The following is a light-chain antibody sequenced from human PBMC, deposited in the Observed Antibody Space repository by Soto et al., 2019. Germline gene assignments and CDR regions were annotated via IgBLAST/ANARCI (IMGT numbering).Light chain of an antibody. CDR2: GAS. J-gene: IGKJ1*01. CDR1: QNVRSNY. Sequence: EIVLTQSPGTLSLSPGERATLSCRASQNVRSNYLAWYQQKLGQTPRLLIYGASSRATGIPDRFSGSVSGTAFTLTISRLDPEDFAVYYCEQYGSTPRTFGQGTKVEFK. V-gene: IGKV3-20*01. CDR3: EQYGSTPRT.